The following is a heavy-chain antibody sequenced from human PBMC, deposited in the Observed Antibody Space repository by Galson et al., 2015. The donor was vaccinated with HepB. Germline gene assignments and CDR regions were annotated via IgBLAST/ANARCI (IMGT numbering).Heavy chain of an antibody. D-gene: IGHD5-18*01. CDR3: ARDDGYIYGYFYFDY. CDR2: ISSSSSYI. Sequence: SLRLSCAASGFTFSNYNMNWVRQAPGKGLEWVSSISSSSSYIYYADSVKGRFTISRDSAKNSLYLQMNSLRAEDTAVYYCARDDGYIYGYFYFDYWGQGTLVTVSS. V-gene: IGHV3-21*01. J-gene: IGHJ4*02. CDR1: GFTFSNYN.